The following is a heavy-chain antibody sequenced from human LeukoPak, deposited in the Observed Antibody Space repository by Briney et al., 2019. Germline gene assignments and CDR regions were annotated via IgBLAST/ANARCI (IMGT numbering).Heavy chain of an antibody. D-gene: IGHD6-13*01. Sequence: ASVKVSCKASGGTFSSYSITWVRQAPGQGLEWMGGIMPLFNTANYAQQFQGRVTITTDESTSTAYMELSSLRFEDTAVYYCAAAASDYFDYWGQGTLVTVSS. CDR1: GGTFSSYS. CDR2: IMPLFNTA. V-gene: IGHV1-69*05. CDR3: AAAASDYFDY. J-gene: IGHJ4*02.